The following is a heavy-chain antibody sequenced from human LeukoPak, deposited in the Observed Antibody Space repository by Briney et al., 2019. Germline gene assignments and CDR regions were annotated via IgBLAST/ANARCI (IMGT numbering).Heavy chain of an antibody. CDR2: ISSSGGTI. CDR3: ARDREPTDAFDI. Sequence: GGSLRLSCVASGFTFSDYYMSWIRQAPGKGLECVSYISSSGGTIYYADSVKGQFTISRDNAKNSLYLQMNSLRAEDTAVYYCARDREPTDAFDIWGQGTMVTVSS. J-gene: IGHJ3*02. V-gene: IGHV3-11*01. D-gene: IGHD1-26*01. CDR1: GFTFSDYY.